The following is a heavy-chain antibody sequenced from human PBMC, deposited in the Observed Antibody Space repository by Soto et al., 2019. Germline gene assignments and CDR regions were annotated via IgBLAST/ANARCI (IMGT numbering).Heavy chain of an antibody. CDR1: GYTFTSYD. J-gene: IGHJ6*03. Sequence: ASVKVSCKASGYTFTSYDINWVRQATGQGLEWMGWMNPNSGNTGYAQKFQGRVNMTRNTSISTAYMELSSLRSEDTAVLYCARAAITIFGVVHLYYYYYMDVWGKGTTVTVSS. CDR3: ARAAITIFGVVHLYYYYYMDV. V-gene: IGHV1-8*01. CDR2: MNPNSGNT. D-gene: IGHD3-3*01.